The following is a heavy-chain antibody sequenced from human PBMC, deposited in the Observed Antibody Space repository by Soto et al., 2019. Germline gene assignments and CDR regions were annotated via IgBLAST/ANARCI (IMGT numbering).Heavy chain of an antibody. CDR1: GFTFSSYG. CDR3: AKDRRAGGNYGLYSDF. CDR2: SSGTGAGT. J-gene: IGHJ4*02. V-gene: IGHV3-23*01. D-gene: IGHD1-7*01. Sequence: EVQLLESGGGLVQPGGSLRLSCAASGFTFSSYGMTWVRQAPGKGLEGVSFSSGTGAGTYYADSVKGRFTSSRDKSKNTLYLQMTSLRADDTAVYYCAKDRRAGGNYGLYSDFWGQGALVIVSS.